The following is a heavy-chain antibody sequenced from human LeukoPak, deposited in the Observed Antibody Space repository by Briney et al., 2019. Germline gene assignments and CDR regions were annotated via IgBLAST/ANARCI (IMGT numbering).Heavy chain of an antibody. CDR3: AKAEFSSGWYITFDY. D-gene: IGHD6-19*01. J-gene: IGHJ4*02. V-gene: IGHV3-30*04. CDR1: GFTFSSYV. Sequence: GGSLRLSCAASGFTFSSYVMHWVRQAPGKGLEWVAFISYDGSNKYYADSVRGRFTISRDNSKNTLYLQMNSLRGEDTAVYYCAKAEFSSGWYITFDYWGQGTLVTVSS. CDR2: ISYDGSNK.